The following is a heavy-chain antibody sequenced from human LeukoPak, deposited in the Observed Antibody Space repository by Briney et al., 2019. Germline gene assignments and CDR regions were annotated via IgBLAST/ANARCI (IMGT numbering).Heavy chain of an antibody. D-gene: IGHD5-12*01. J-gene: IGHJ6*02. Sequence: SETLSLTCAVYGGSFSGYYWSWIRQPPGKGLEWIGEINHCGSTNYNPSLKSRVTISVDTSKNQFSLKLSSVTAADTAVYYCASSGYRNYYYYYGMDVWGQGTTVTVSS. CDR3: ASSGYRNYYYYYGMDV. CDR2: INHCGST. CDR1: GGSFSGYY. V-gene: IGHV4-34*01.